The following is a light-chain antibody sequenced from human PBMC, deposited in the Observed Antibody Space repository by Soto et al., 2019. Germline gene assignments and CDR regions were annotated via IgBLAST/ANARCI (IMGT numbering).Light chain of an antibody. V-gene: IGKV3-11*01. Sequence: EIVLTQSPATLSLSPGEGATLSCRASQSISRYLAWYQQKPGQAPRLLIYDASTRATGIPARFSGSGSGTDFTLTINSLEPEDFAVYYCQHRSDWPLLLTFGGGTKVDIK. J-gene: IGKJ4*01. CDR2: DAS. CDR1: QSISRY. CDR3: QHRSDWPLLLT.